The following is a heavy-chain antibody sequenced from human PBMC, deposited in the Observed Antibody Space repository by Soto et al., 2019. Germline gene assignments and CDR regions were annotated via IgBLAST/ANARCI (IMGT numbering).Heavy chain of an antibody. V-gene: IGHV3-21*01. D-gene: IGHD1-26*01. CDR1: FTFSMYS. Sequence: EVQVVESGGGLVQPGGSLRLSCSFTFSMYSMSWVRQAPGKGLEWVASISSGGSYIMYADSVKGRFTISRDNAKNSVSLQMNSLRVDDTAVYFCTRDQGGSYDSWFDPWGQGTLVTVSS. CDR3: TRDQGGSYDSWFDP. J-gene: IGHJ5*02. CDR2: ISSGGSYI.